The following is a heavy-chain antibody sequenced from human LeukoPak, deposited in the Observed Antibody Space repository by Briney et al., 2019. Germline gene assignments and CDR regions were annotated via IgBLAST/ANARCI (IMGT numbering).Heavy chain of an antibody. V-gene: IGHV1-2*02. J-gene: IGHJ4*02. CDR1: GYTFTDYY. Sequence: RASVKVSCKASGYTFTDYYVHWVRQAPGQGLEWMGWINPNSGGTNYALKFQGRVTMTRDTSISTAYMELSRLRSDDTALYYCARGDYFNYWGQGTLVTVSS. CDR2: INPNSGGT. CDR3: ARGDYFNY.